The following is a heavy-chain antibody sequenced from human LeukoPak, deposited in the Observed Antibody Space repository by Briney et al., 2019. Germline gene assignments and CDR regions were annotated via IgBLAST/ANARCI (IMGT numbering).Heavy chain of an antibody. Sequence: GRSLRLSCAASGFTFNSYGMHWVRQAPGKGLERVAVIWYDGTIKYYADSVKGRFTISRDNSKNTLYLQMNSLRVEDTAVYYCAKDLTGWNDEYYFDYWGQGTLVTVSS. CDR1: GFTFNSYG. CDR2: IWYDGTIK. D-gene: IGHD1-1*01. J-gene: IGHJ4*02. V-gene: IGHV3-33*06. CDR3: AKDLTGWNDEYYFDY.